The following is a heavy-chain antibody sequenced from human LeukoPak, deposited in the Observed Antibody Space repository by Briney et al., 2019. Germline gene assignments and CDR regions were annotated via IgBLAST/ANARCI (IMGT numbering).Heavy chain of an antibody. CDR1: GYTFTSYG. CDR2: ISAYNGNT. Sequence: ASVKVSCTASGYTFTSYGISWVRQAPGQGLEWMGWISAYNGNTNYAQKLQGRVTMTTDTSTSTAHMELRSLRSDDTAVYYCARAYIVGAAAGHDYWGQGTLVTVSS. CDR3: ARAYIVGAAAGHDY. V-gene: IGHV1-18*01. D-gene: IGHD6-13*01. J-gene: IGHJ4*02.